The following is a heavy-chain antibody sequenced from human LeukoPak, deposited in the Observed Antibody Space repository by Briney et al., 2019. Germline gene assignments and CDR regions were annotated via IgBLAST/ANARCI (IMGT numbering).Heavy chain of an antibody. J-gene: IGHJ4*02. D-gene: IGHD7-27*01. V-gene: IGHV4-34*01. CDR2: INHSGST. Sequence: SETLSLTCAVYGGSFSGYYWSWIRQPPGKGLEWVGEINHSGSTNYNPSLKSRVTISVDTSKNQFSLKLSSVTAADTAVYYCARALNWGSGFNWGQGTLVTVPS. CDR3: ARALNWGSGFN. CDR1: GGSFSGYY.